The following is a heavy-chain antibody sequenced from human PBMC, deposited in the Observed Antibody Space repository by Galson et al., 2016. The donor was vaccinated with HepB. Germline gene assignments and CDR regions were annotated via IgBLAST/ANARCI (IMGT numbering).Heavy chain of an antibody. D-gene: IGHD5-24*01. CDR1: GGSMTIRNW. V-gene: IGHV4-4*02. J-gene: IGHJ5*02. CDR3: AGWGMDVTTEMHNYFDP. CDR2: IAHSGRT. Sequence: SETLSLTCAVSGGSMTIRNWWNWVRQPPGKGLEWIGEIAHSGRTKYNPSLKSRVTLSVDTSKRQVSLKVTSVTAADTAVYYCAGWGMDVTTEMHNYFDPWGQGTLIIVTS.